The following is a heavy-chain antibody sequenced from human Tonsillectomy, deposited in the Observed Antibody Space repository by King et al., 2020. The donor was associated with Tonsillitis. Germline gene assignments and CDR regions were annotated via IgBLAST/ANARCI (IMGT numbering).Heavy chain of an antibody. CDR2: ISGSGGST. CDR3: AKCSSSSGWPSNFDY. V-gene: IGHV3-23*01. J-gene: IGHJ4*02. CDR1: GFTFSSYA. Sequence: EVQLLESGGGLVQPGGSLRLPCAASGFTFSSYAMSWVHQAPGKGLEWVSAISGSGGSTYYADSVKGRFTISRDNSKNTLYLQMNSLRAEDTAVYYCAKCSSSSGWPSNFDYWGQGTLVTVSS. D-gene: IGHD6-19*01.